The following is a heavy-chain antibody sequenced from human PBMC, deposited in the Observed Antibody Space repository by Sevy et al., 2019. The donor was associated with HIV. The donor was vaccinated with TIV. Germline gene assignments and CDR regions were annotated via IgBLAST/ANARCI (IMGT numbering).Heavy chain of an antibody. CDR3: ARHSSSWNYYYYGMDV. J-gene: IGHJ6*02. CDR1: GGSISSSSYY. D-gene: IGHD6-13*01. V-gene: IGHV4-39*01. Sequence: SETLSLTCTVSGGSISSSSYYWGWIRQPPGKGLEWIGSIYYSGSTYYNPSLKSRVTISVDTSKNQFSLKLGSVTAADTAVYYCARHSSSWNYYYYGMDVWGQGTTVTVSS. CDR2: IYYSGST.